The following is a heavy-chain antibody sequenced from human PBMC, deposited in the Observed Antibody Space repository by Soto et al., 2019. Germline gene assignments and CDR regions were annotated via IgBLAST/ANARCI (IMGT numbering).Heavy chain of an antibody. CDR1: VFNFSNAW. J-gene: IGHJ4*02. CDR3: PTTRAY. V-gene: IGHV3-15*05. Sequence: WGSLRLSCASSVFNFSNAWMTWVRQAPGKGLEWVGRIKSNTDGGTTDNAAPVKGRFTISRDDSKNTVYLQMNSLKTEDTAVYSCPTTRAYWGRGTLVTVSS. CDR2: IKSNTDGGTT.